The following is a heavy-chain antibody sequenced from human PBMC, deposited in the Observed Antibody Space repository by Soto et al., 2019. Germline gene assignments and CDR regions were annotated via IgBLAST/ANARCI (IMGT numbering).Heavy chain of an antibody. D-gene: IGHD6-13*01. CDR3: ARVGHSSXLIPTY. CDR2: ISSSSSYI. V-gene: IGHV3-21*01. J-gene: IGHJ4*02. Sequence: GGSLRLSCAASGFTFSSYSMNWVRQAPGKGLEWVSSISSSSSYIYYADSVKGRFTISRDNAKNSLYLQMNSLRAEDTAVYYCARVGHSSXLIPTYWGQGTLVTVSS. CDR1: GFTFSSYS.